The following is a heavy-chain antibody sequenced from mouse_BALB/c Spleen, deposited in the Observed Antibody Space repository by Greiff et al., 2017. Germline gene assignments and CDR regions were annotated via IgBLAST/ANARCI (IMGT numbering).Heavy chain of an antibody. CDR2: IWAGGST. V-gene: IGHV2-9*02. D-gene: IGHD1-2*01. J-gene: IGHJ2*01. CDR1: GFSLTSYG. CDR3: ARAPITTAFDFDY. Sequence: VKLVESGPGLVAPSQSLSITCTVSGFSLTSYGVHWVRQPPGKGLEWLGVIWAGGSTNYNSALMSRLSISKDNSKSQVFLKMNSLQTDDTAMYYCARAPITTAFDFDYWGQGTTLTVSS.